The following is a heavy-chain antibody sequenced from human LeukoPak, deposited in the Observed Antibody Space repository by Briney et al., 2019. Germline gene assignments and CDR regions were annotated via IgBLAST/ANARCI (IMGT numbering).Heavy chain of an antibody. Sequence: GGSLRLSCGASGFTVSTNYMSWVRQAPGKGLEWVSIIYSGGSTYHADSVKGRFTISRDNSKNTLYLQMNSLRAEDTAVYYCASYRYGSSFAFDIWGQGTMVTVSS. V-gene: IGHV3-66*01. D-gene: IGHD6-6*01. CDR2: IYSGGST. CDR1: GFTVSTNY. J-gene: IGHJ3*02. CDR3: ASYRYGSSFAFDI.